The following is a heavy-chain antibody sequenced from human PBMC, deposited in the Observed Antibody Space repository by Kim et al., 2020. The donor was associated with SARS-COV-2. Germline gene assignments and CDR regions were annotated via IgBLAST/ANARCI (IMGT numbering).Heavy chain of an antibody. V-gene: IGHV7-4-1*02. CDR3: ARAGIAARRGAFDI. CDR2: INTNTGNP. CDR1: VYTFTSYA. D-gene: IGHD6-6*01. J-gene: IGHJ3*02. Sequence: ASVKVSCKASVYTFTSYAMNWVRQAPGQGLEWMGWINTNTGNPTYAQGFTGRFVFSLDTSVSTAYLQISSLKAEDTAVYYCARAGIAARRGAFDIWGQGTMVTVSS.